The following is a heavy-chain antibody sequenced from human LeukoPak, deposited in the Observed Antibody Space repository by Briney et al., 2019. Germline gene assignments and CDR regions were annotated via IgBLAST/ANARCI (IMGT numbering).Heavy chain of an antibody. CDR1: GGSFGGYY. CDR3: ASRAGWFDP. V-gene: IGHV4-34*01. J-gene: IGHJ5*02. Sequence: SETLSLTCAVYGGSFGGYYWSWIRQPPGKGLEWIGEINDSGSSNYIPSLKSRVTISVDRSKNQFSLWLNSVTAADTAMYYCASRAGWFDPWGQGTLVTVSS. CDR2: INDSGSS.